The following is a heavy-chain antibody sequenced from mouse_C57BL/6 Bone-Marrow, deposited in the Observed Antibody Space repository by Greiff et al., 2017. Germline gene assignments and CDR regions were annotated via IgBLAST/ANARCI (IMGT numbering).Heavy chain of an antibody. CDR2: IYPGSGST. Sequence: QVQLQQPGAELVKPGASVKMSCKASGYTFTSYWITWVKQRPGQGLEWIGDIYPGSGSTNYNEKFKSKSTLTVDTSSSTAYIQRSSLTSEDSAVYYCARKCHYYGSSYGYWGQGTTLTVSS. CDR1: GYTFTSYW. D-gene: IGHD1-1*01. V-gene: IGHV1-55*01. CDR3: ARKCHYYGSSYGY. J-gene: IGHJ2*01.